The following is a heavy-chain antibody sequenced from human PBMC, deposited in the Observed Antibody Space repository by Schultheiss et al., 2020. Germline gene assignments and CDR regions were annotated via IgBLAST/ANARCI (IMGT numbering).Heavy chain of an antibody. J-gene: IGHJ4*02. CDR2: IIPIFGTA. V-gene: IGHV1-69*13. CDR1: GGTFSSYA. CDR3: ARSGYSSSWYGVDFDY. Sequence: SVKVSCKASGGTFSSYAISWVRQAPGQGLEWMGGIIPIFGTANYAQKFQGRVTITADESTSTAYMELSSLRSEDTAVYYCARSGYSSSWYGVDFDYWGQGTLVTVAS. D-gene: IGHD6-13*01.